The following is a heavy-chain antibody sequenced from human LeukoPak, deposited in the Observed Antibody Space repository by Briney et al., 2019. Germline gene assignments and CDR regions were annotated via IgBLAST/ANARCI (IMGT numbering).Heavy chain of an antibody. J-gene: IGHJ4*02. V-gene: IGHV1-46*01. D-gene: IGHD4-17*01. CDR1: GYTFTSYY. CDR2: INPSGGST. CDR3: ARGPVTTFGY. Sequence: ASVKVSCKASGYTFTSYYMHWVRQAPGQGLEWMGIINPSGGSTSYAQKFQGRVTITADESTSTAYMELSSLRSEDTAVYYCARGPVTTFGYWGQGTLVTVSS.